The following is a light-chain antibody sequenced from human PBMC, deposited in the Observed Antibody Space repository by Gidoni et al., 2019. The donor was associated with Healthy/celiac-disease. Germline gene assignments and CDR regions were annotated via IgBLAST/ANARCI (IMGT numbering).Light chain of an antibody. V-gene: IGKV1-9*01. CDR3: QQLNSYPIT. CDR2: AAS. Sequence: IQFTQSPSSLSASVVDRVTITCRASQGISSYLAWYQQKPGKAPKLLIYAASTLQSGVPSSFSGSGSGTDFTLTISSLQPEDFATYYCQQLNSYPITFGQGTRLEIK. CDR1: QGISSY. J-gene: IGKJ5*01.